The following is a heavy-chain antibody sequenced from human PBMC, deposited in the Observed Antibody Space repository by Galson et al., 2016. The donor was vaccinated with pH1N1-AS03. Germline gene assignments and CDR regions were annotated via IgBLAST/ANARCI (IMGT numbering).Heavy chain of an antibody. CDR2: IYGGGDT. D-gene: IGHD3-16*01. CDR3: AREPWGSTQGEY. V-gene: IGHV3-53*01. Sequence: LRLSCAASGFTINNNYMSWVRQAPGKGLEWVSVIYGGGDTFYADSVKGRFTISRDNSKNTVYLQMNSLRAEDTAVYYCAREPWGSTQGEYWGQGTLVTVSS. CDR1: GFTINNNY. J-gene: IGHJ4*02.